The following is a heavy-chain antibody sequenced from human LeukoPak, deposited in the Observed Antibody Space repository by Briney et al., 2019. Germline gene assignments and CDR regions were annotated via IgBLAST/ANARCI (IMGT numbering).Heavy chain of an antibody. J-gene: IGHJ4*02. D-gene: IGHD3-22*01. Sequence: ASVKVSCKASGYTLTSYAMHWVRQAPGQRLEWMGWINAGNGNTKYSQEFQGRVTITRDTSASTAYMELSSLRSEDMAVYYCARDWNRGSSGYYFIDYWGQGTLVTVSS. CDR3: ARDWNRGSSGYYFIDY. CDR1: GYTLTSYA. V-gene: IGHV1-3*03. CDR2: INAGNGNT.